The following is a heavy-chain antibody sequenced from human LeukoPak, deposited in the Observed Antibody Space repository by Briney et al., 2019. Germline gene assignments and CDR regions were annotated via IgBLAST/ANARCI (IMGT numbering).Heavy chain of an antibody. CDR1: GFTFSSYA. J-gene: IGHJ6*02. CDR2: ISFDGNNK. V-gene: IGHV3-30-3*01. D-gene: IGHD1-26*01. CDR3: ARDRGGSYFSYCSGMDV. Sequence: GRSLRLSCAASGFTFSSYAMHWVRQAPGKGLEWVAVISFDGNNKYHADSVKGRFTISRDNSKNTLSLQMNSLRAEDTAVYYCARDRGGSYFSYCSGMDVWGQGTTVTVSS.